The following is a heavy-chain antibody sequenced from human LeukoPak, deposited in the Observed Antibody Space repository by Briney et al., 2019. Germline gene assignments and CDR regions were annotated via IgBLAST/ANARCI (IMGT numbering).Heavy chain of an antibody. CDR2: IKQDGSEK. J-gene: IGHJ4*02. D-gene: IGHD3-3*01. CDR3: ARDCHRFLECPDPFDY. Sequence: PGGSLRLSCAASGFTFSNAWMNWMGWVRQAPGKGLEWVANIKQDGSEKYYVDSVKGRFTISRDNAKNSLYLQMNSLRAEDTAVYYCARDCHRFLECPDPFDYWGQGTLVTVSS. CDR1: GFTFSNAW. V-gene: IGHV3-7*01.